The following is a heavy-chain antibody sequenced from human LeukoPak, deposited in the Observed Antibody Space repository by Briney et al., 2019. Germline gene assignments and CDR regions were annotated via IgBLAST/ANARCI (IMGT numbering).Heavy chain of an antibody. CDR1: GGTFSSYA. CDR2: INPIGAVT. D-gene: IGHD4-17*01. J-gene: IGHJ5*02. CDR3: ASDSGRRGGGFDP. Sequence: GSSVKVSCKASGGTFSSYAISWVRQAPGQGLEWMGWINPIGAVTDYAQNFQGRVTMTRDTSINTAYIELSRLKSDDTAIYYCASDSGRRGGGFDPWGQGTLVTVHS. V-gene: IGHV1-2*02.